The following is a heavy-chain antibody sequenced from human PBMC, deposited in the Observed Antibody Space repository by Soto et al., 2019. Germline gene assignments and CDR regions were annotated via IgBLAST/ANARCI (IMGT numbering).Heavy chain of an antibody. V-gene: IGHV1-69*01. CDR1: GGTFGRNT. J-gene: IGHJ4*02. Sequence: QVHLVQSAAEVKKPGSSVRVSCTVSGGTFGRNTIVWVRQAPEQGLECMGHIVPIFGTFKYAQKFQGRVTFTADESTTSAYMYLSSRTSEATAVYFCSRDLNWALDYWGQGTLVTVSS. CDR3: SRDLNWALDY. D-gene: IGHD7-27*01. CDR2: IVPIFGTF.